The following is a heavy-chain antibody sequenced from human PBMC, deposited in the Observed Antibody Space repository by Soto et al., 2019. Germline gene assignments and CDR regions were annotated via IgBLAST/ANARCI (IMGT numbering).Heavy chain of an antibody. J-gene: IGHJ6*02. CDR1: GGTFSSYA. D-gene: IGHD3-10*01. Sequence: QVQLVQSGAEVKKPGSSVKVSCKASGGTFSSYAISWVRQAPGQGLEWMGGIIPIFGTANYAQKFQGRVTITADESTSTAYMELSSLRSEDTAVDYCASPGLALATMVRGARDYYGMDVWGQGTTVTVSS. CDR3: ASPGLALATMVRGARDYYGMDV. CDR2: IIPIFGTA. V-gene: IGHV1-69*01.